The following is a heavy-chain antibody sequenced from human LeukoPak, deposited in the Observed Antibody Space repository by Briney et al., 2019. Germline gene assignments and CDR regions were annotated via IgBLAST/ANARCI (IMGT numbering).Heavy chain of an antibody. CDR1: GFTFSTYN. D-gene: IGHD3-10*01. J-gene: IGHJ4*02. CDR3: AKDRPYYYGSGSYSGY. CDR2: ISYDVSNK. Sequence: PGGSLRLSCAASGFTFSTYNMHWVRQAPGKGLEWVAFISYDVSNKYYADSVKGRFTISRDNSKNTLYLQMNSLRAEDTAVYYCAKDRPYYYGSGSYSGYWGQGTLVTVSS. V-gene: IGHV3-30-3*01.